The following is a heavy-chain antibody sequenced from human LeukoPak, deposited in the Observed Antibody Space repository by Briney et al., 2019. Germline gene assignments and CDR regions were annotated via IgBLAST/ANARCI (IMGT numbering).Heavy chain of an antibody. CDR3: ASGAYYYGSGTGWFDP. J-gene: IGHJ5*02. Sequence: ETLSLTCTVSGGSISSYYWSWIRQPPGKGLEWIGYIYYSGSTNYNPSLKSRVTISVDTSKNQCSLKLSSVTAADTAVYYCASGAYYYGSGTGWFDPWGQGTLVTVSS. V-gene: IGHV4-59*01. D-gene: IGHD3-10*01. CDR2: IYYSGST. CDR1: GGSISSYY.